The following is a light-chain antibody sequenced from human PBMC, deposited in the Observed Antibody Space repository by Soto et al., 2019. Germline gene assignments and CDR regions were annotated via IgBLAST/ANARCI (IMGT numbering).Light chain of an antibody. J-gene: IGLJ1*01. V-gene: IGLV2-14*01. CDR2: EVS. CDR3: SAYTTTSTTLYV. Sequence: QSALTQPASVSGSPGQSIAISCTGTSSDVGRYNYVSWYQQHPAKAPKLMIYEVSNRPSGVSNRFSGSKSGNTASLTISGLQAEDEADYYCSAYTTTSTTLYVFGSGTKVTVL. CDR1: SSDVGRYNY.